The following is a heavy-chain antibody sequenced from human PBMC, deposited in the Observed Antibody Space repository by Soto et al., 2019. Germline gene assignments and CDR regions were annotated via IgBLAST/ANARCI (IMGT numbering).Heavy chain of an antibody. CDR2: IHGGSGST. CDR1: GFTFSAYA. D-gene: IGHD2-15*01. J-gene: IGHJ4*02. V-gene: IGHV3-21*01. Sequence: GGSLRLSCAASGFTFSAYAMGWVRQAPGKGLEWVSTIHGGSGSTHYADSVKGRFTISRDDSKNSLYLQMNSLRAEDTAVYYCARVMLCSGGSCYWTGWFRFDYWGQGTLVTVSS. CDR3: ARVMLCSGGSCYWTGWFRFDY.